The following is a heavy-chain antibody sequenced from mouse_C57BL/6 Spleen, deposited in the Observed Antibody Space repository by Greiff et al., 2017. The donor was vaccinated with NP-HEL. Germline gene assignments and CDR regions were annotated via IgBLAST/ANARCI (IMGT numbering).Heavy chain of an antibody. D-gene: IGHD2-3*01. CDR1: GYTFTSYW. V-gene: IGHV1-55*01. CDR2: IYPGSGST. J-gene: IGHJ3*01. Sequence: VQLQQPGAELVKPGASVKMSCKASGYTFTSYWITWVKQRPGQGLEWIGDIYPGSGSTNYNEKFKSKATLTVDTSSSTAYMQLSSLTSEDSAVYYCAAYDGYYRPFAYWGQGTLVTVSA. CDR3: AAYDGYYRPFAY.